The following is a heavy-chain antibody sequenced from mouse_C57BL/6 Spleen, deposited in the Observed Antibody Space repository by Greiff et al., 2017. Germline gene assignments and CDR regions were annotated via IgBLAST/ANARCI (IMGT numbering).Heavy chain of an antibody. Sequence: VQLQQPGAELVMPGASVKLSCKASGYTFTSYWMHWVKQRPGQGLEWIGEIDPSDSYTNYTQKFKGKSTLTVDKSSSTAYMQLSSLTSEDSAVYYCARSTAQATDYWGQGTTLTVSS. V-gene: IGHV1-69*01. CDR3: ARSTAQATDY. CDR1: GYTFTSYW. CDR2: IDPSDSYT. J-gene: IGHJ2*01. D-gene: IGHD3-2*02.